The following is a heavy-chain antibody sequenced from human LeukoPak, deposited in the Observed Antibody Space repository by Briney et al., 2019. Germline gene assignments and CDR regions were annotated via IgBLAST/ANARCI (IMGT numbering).Heavy chain of an antibody. D-gene: IGHD2/OR15-2a*01. CDR1: GFTFSSSW. J-gene: IGHJ4*02. CDR3: ARNRARFDY. CDR2: IKQDGSDK. Sequence: GGSLRLSCAASGFTFSSSWMSWVRQAPGKGLEWVATIKQDGSDKYFVDSVKGRFTISRDNAKNSLYLQMNSLRAEDTAVYCCARNRARFDYWGQGTLVTVSS. V-gene: IGHV3-7*04.